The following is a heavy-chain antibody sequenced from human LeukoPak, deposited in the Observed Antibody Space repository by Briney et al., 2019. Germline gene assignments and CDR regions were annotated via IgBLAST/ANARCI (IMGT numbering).Heavy chain of an antibody. CDR2: ISGSGGST. V-gene: IGHV3-23*01. CDR1: GFTFSSYA. J-gene: IGHJ6*03. D-gene: IGHD3-22*01. CDR3: AKDRKTMIVVVYYYYYMDV. Sequence: GGSLRLSCAASGFTFSSYAMSWVRQAPGKGLEWVSAISGSGGSTYYADSVKGRFTISRGNSKNTLYLQMNSLRAEDTAVYYCAKDRKTMIVVVYYYYYMDVWGKGTTVTVSS.